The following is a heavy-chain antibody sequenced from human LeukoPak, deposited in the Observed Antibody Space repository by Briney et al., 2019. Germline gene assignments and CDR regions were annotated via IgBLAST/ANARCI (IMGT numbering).Heavy chain of an antibody. CDR1: GYTLTVLS. V-gene: IGHV1-24*01. D-gene: IGHD3-9*01. Sequence: ASVKVSCTCSGYTLTVLSMHWVRQAPGKGLEWMGGFDPEDGETIYAQKFQGRVTMTEDTSTDTAYMELSRLRSEDTAVYYCATVGGLDILTGNPRDYWGQGTLVTVSS. CDR3: ATVGGLDILTGNPRDY. J-gene: IGHJ4*02. CDR2: FDPEDGET.